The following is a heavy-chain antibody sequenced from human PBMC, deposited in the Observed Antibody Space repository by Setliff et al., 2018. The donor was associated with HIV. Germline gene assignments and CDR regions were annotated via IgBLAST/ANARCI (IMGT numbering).Heavy chain of an antibody. CDR1: GYSFSNYW. CDR2: VYPRDSDT. J-gene: IGHJ6*03. CDR3: ARLLNGYNSYDYYYMDV. V-gene: IGHV5-51*01. Sequence: GESLKISCKGSGYSFSNYWIGWVRQMPGKGLEWMGIVYPRDSDTRYSPSFEGQVTISADKSISTAYLQWSSLKASDSAMYYCARLLNGYNSYDYYYMDVWGKGTTVTVSS. D-gene: IGHD5-12*01.